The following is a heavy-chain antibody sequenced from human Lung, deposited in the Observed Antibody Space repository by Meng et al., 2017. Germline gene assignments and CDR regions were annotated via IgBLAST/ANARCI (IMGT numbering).Heavy chain of an antibody. D-gene: IGHD4-11*01. CDR2: INHSGST. V-gene: IGHV4-34*01. Sequence: QVQLQPWGEGQLKQSETLALTCVVSGGSFSDYYWSWIRQPPGKGLEWIGEINHSGSTNYNPSLESRATISVDTSQNNLSLKLSSVTAADSAVYYCARGPTTMAHDFDYWGQGTLVTVSS. CDR3: ARGPTTMAHDFDY. CDR1: GGSFSDYY. J-gene: IGHJ4*02.